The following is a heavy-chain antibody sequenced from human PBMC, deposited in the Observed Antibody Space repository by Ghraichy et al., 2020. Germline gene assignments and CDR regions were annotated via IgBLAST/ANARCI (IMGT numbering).Heavy chain of an antibody. CDR1: GFTFSSYS. CDR3: ARHRGSAHFDY. Sequence: GGSLRLSCAASGFTFSSYSMNWVRQAPGKGLEWVSSISSSSSYIYYADSMKGRFTISRDNAKNSLYLQMNSLRAEDTAVYYCARHRGSAHFDYWGQGTLVTVSS. CDR2: ISSSSSYI. J-gene: IGHJ4*02. D-gene: IGHD3-10*01. V-gene: IGHV3-21*01.